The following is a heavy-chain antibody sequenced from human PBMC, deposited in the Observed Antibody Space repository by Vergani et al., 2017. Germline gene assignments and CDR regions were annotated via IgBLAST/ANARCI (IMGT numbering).Heavy chain of an antibody. CDR2: IKQDGSQI. V-gene: IGHV3-7*01. J-gene: IGHJ6*02. CDR1: GFPFNNYW. CDR3: ARVSLYCSGGSCYSYGLDV. Sequence: EVQLVESGGGLVQPGGSLRLSCAASGFPFNNYWMSWVRRAPGKGLEWVANIKQDGSQIYYVGSVKGRFTISRDNAEKSLYLQMHSLRAEDTAVYYCARVSLYCSGGSCYSYGLDVWGQGTTVTVSS. D-gene: IGHD2-15*01.